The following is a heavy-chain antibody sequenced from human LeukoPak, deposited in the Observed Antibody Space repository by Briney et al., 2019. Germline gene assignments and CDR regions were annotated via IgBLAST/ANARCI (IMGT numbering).Heavy chain of an antibody. J-gene: IGHJ4*02. V-gene: IGHV3-53*01. CDR2: IYSGGNT. CDR3: ARCDSSSWYGIDY. D-gene: IGHD6-13*01. CDR1: GFTFSSNY. Sequence: GGSLRLSCAASGFTFSSNYMGWVRQAPGKGLEWVSVIYSGGNTYYADSVKGRFTISRDNSRNTMDLQMNSLRAEDTAVYYCARCDSSSWYGIDYWGQGTLVTVSS.